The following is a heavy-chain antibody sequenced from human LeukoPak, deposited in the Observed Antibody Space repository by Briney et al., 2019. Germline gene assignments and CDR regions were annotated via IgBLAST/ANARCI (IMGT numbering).Heavy chain of an antibody. Sequence: SETLSLTCAVSGGSINSYYWSWIRQPPGKGLEWIGYIYYSGSTNYNPSLKSRVTTSVDTSKNQFSLKLSSVTAADTAVYYCARVGYYYYYGMDVWGQGTTVTVSS. CDR1: GGSINSYY. CDR2: IYYSGST. CDR3: ARVGYYYYYGMDV. J-gene: IGHJ6*02. V-gene: IGHV4-59*01.